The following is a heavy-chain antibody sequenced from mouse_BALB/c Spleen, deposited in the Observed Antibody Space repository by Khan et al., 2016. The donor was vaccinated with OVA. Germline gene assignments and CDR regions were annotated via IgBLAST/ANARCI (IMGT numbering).Heavy chain of an antibody. Sequence: QVQLKESGPGLVAPSQSLSITCTVSGFSLTGFGVYWVRQPPGKGLEWLGMIWGDGSTAYNSAIKSRLNPSKDNAKSKVFEEMNSLQTNDTARYYCARAYYGNYREAMDYWGQGTSVTVSS. V-gene: IGHV2-6-7*01. J-gene: IGHJ4*01. D-gene: IGHD2-10*01. CDR3: ARAYYGNYREAMDY. CDR2: IWGDGST. CDR1: GFSLTGFG.